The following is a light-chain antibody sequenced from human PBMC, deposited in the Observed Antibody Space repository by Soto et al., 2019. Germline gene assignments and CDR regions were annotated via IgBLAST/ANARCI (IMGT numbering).Light chain of an antibody. CDR3: QTWGTDIAV. J-gene: IGLJ3*02. Sequence: QSVLTQSPSASASLGASVKLTCTLSSGHSNYAIAWHQLQPEKGPRFLMKTNSDGNHMKGDGIPDRFSGSISGAERYLTISSLQSEDEADYYCQTWGTDIAVFGGGTKVTVL. CDR1: SGHSNYA. CDR2: TNSDGNH. V-gene: IGLV4-69*01.